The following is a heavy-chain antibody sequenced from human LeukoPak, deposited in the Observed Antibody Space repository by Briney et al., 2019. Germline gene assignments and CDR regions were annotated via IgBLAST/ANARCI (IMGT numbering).Heavy chain of an antibody. Sequence: GRSLRLSCAASGFTFDDYAVHWVRQAPGKGLEWVSGINWNSDRIGYADSVKGRFTISRDNAKKSLYLQMNSLRAEDTALYYCTKGNSGYYSPFDYWGQGTLVTVSS. V-gene: IGHV3-9*01. D-gene: IGHD3-22*01. CDR1: GFTFDDYA. J-gene: IGHJ4*02. CDR2: INWNSDRI. CDR3: TKGNSGYYSPFDY.